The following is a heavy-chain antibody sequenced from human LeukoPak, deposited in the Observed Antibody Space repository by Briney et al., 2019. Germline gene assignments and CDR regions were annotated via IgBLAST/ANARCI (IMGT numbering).Heavy chain of an antibody. CDR3: ARAGYSSSWFNWFDP. CDR1: GLTFSSYS. CDR2: ISSSSSYI. Sequence: GGSLRLSCAASGLTFSSYSVNWVRQAPGKGLEWVSSISSSSSYIYYADSVKGRFTISRDNAKNSLYLQMNSLRAEDTAVYYWARAGYSSSWFNWFDPWGQGTLVTVSS. D-gene: IGHD6-13*01. V-gene: IGHV3-21*01. J-gene: IGHJ5*02.